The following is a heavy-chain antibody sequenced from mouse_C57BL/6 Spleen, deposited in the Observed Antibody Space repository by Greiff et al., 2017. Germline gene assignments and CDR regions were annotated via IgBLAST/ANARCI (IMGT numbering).Heavy chain of an antibody. Sequence: EVQLVESGGGLVQPKGSLKLSCAASGFSFNTYAMNWVRQAPGKGLEWVARIRSKSNNYATYYADSVKDRFTISRDDSESMLYLQMNNLKTEDTAMYYCVRHDSNYVFAYWCQGTLVTVSA. CDR3: VRHDSNYVFAY. J-gene: IGHJ3*01. D-gene: IGHD2-5*01. CDR2: IRSKSNNYAT. V-gene: IGHV10-1*01. CDR1: GFSFNTYA.